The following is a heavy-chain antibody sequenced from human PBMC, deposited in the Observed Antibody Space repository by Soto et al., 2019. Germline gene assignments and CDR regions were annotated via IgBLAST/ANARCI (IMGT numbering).Heavy chain of an antibody. Sequence: QVQLVQSGAEVKKPGASVKVSCKASGYTFPSYAMHWVRQAPGQRLEWMGWINAGNGNTKYSQKFQGRVTITRDTSASTAYMELSSLRPEATAVYFCARGGGLYWYFDLWGRGTRVTVSS. J-gene: IGHJ2*01. V-gene: IGHV1-3*01. CDR1: GYTFPSYA. CDR2: INAGNGNT. CDR3: ARGGGLYWYFDL. D-gene: IGHD3-16*01.